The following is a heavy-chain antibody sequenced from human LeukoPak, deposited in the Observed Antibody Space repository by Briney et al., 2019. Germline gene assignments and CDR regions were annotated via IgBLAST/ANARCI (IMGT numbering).Heavy chain of an antibody. D-gene: IGHD1-26*01. CDR2: IHSNGYT. CDR1: GRSISGYY. V-gene: IGHV4-4*09. J-gene: IGHJ5*02. Sequence: PSDTLALTYSVSGRSISGYYWSWMRQPPGQELEWIAYIHSNGYTNYNPSLKSRVTISVDTSKNQFSLKVTSVTAADTAMYYCTKREGPMSGSYDYFDPWGQGTLVTVS. CDR3: TKREGPMSGSYDYFDP.